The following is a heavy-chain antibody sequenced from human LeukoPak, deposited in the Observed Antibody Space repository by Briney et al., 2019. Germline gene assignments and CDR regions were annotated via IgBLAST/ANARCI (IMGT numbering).Heavy chain of an antibody. Sequence: SETLSLTCTVSGDSMNEYYWSWVRQPPGQGLEWLGYVYYSGSTTYNPSLKSRVNITIDTSKNQFSLTPASVTAADTAMYYCARNAGKYYRYFQHWGQGTVVSVSS. CDR2: VYYSGST. D-gene: IGHD2/OR15-2a*01. CDR1: GDSMNEYY. CDR3: ARNAGKYYRYFQH. J-gene: IGHJ1*01. V-gene: IGHV4-59*01.